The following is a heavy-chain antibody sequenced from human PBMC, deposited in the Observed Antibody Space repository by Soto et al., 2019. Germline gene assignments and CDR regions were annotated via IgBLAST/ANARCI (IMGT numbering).Heavy chain of an antibody. Sequence: PGGSLRLSCAASGFTFSSYWMHWVRQAPGKGLVWVSRINSDGSSTSYADSVKGRFTISRDNAKNTLYLQMNSLRAEDTAVYYCARESDGDYVLFLYEHWGQGTLVTVSS. D-gene: IGHD4-17*01. CDR3: ARESDGDYVLFLYEH. CDR2: INSDGSST. J-gene: IGHJ1*01. V-gene: IGHV3-74*01. CDR1: GFTFSSYW.